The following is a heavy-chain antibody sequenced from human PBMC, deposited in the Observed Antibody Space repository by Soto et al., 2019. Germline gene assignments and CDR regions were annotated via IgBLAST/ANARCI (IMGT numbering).Heavy chain of an antibody. CDR3: AKSQMIRYYYGLDG. V-gene: IGHV3-23*01. Sequence: QLLESGGDLVQPGGSLRLSCAASGFTFRNFAMTWVRKPPGKGLEWVSAISGNGDDTYYEVSVKGRFTVSRDSSKNHLYLQMNSLTAEDTAVYYCAKSQMIRYYYGLDGWGKGTTVAVSS. CDR1: GFTFRNFA. J-gene: IGHJ6*04. D-gene: IGHD3-16*01. CDR2: ISGNGDDT.